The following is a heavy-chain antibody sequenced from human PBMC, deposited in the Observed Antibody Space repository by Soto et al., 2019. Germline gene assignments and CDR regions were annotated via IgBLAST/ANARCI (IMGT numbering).Heavy chain of an antibody. V-gene: IGHV3-74*01. CDR1: GFTFSSYW. CDR3: ARGPGQPPNYDFWSGYYGQGYYYYYMDV. J-gene: IGHJ6*03. CDR2: INSDGSST. D-gene: IGHD3-3*01. Sequence: EVQLVESGGGLVQPGGSLRLSCAASGFTFSSYWMHWVRQAPGKGLVWVSRINSDGSSTSYADSVKGRFTISRDNAKNALYLQMNSLRAEDTAVYYCARGPGQPPNYDFWSGYYGQGYYYYYMDVWGKGTTVTVSS.